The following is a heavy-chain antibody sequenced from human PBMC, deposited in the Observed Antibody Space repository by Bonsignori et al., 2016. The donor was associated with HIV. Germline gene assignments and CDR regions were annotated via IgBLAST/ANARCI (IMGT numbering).Heavy chain of an antibody. Sequence: GESLKISCAASGFTLGTYGMSWVRQAPGKGLEWVASITNSGGITYYADSVRGRFTISRDNFKNTLSLQMNSLRGDDTAVYYCAKDAVLTGGHDGTDIWGQGTLVTVSS. CDR2: ITNSGGIT. J-gene: IGHJ3*02. V-gene: IGHV3-23*01. D-gene: IGHD7-27*01. CDR3: AKDAVLTGGHDGTDI. CDR1: GFTLGTYG.